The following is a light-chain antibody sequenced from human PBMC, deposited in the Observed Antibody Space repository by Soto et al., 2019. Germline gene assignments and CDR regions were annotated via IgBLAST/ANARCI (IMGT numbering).Light chain of an antibody. CDR2: DVG. V-gene: IGLV2-11*01. CDR3: CSYEGRYTRV. J-gene: IGLJ1*01. CDR1: SSDVGGYNY. Sequence: QSVLTQPRSVSGSPGQSVTISCTGTSSDVGGYNYVSWYQQHPGKAPKLMIYDVGKRPSGVPDRFSGSKSDNTASLTISGLQAEDEADYYCCSYEGRYTRVFGTGTKVTV.